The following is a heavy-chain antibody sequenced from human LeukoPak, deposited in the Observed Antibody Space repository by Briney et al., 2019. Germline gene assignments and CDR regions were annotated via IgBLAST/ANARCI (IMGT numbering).Heavy chain of an antibody. D-gene: IGHD4-17*01. CDR3: ARDLPLTTVTTLTDY. CDR1: GGTFSSYA. Sequence: SVKVSCKASGGTFSSYAISWVRQAPGQGLEWMGRIIPILGIANYAQKFQGRVTITADKSTSTAYMELSSLRSEDTAVYYCARDLPLTTVTTLTDYWGQGTLGTVSS. J-gene: IGHJ4*02. CDR2: IIPILGIA. V-gene: IGHV1-69*04.